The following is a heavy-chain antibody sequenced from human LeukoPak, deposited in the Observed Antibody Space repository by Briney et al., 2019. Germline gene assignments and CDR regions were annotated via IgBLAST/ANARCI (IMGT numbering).Heavy chain of an antibody. J-gene: IGHJ6*03. Sequence: SETLSLTCAVYGGSFSGYYWSWIRQPPGKVLEWIGEINHSGSTNYNPSLKSRVTISVDTSKNQFSLKLSSVTAADTAVYYCARTKLSYYYMDVWGKGTTVTISS. CDR2: INHSGST. D-gene: IGHD3-16*02. CDR1: GGSFSGYY. V-gene: IGHV4-34*01. CDR3: ARTKLSYYYMDV.